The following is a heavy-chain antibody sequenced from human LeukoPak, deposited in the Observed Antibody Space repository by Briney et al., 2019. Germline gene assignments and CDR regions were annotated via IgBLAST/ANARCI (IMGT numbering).Heavy chain of an antibody. V-gene: IGHV1-18*04. CDR1: GYTFTSYG. CDR3: ASQSSGGTDFYYFDY. CDR2: ISAYNGNT. Sequence: ASVKVSCKASGYTFTSYGISWVRQAPGEGLEWMGWISAYNGNTNYAQKLQGRVTMTTDTSTSTAYMELRSLRSDDTAVYYCASQSSGGTDFYYFDYWGQGTLVTVSS. J-gene: IGHJ4*02. D-gene: IGHD2-15*01.